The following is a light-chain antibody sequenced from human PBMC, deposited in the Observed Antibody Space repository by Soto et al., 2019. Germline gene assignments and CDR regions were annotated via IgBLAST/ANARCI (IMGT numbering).Light chain of an antibody. V-gene: IGKV2-28*01. CDR2: VAS. J-gene: IGKJ5*01. CDR1: QSLLQSDGYSY. CDR3: MKALQTPVT. Sequence: EIVMTQSPLTLPVTPGEPASISCRSSQSLLQSDGYSYLAWYLQKPGQSPQLLIYVASNRASGVPDRFSGSGSGTDFTLKISRVEAEDVGVYYCMKALQTPVTFGEGTRLEIK.